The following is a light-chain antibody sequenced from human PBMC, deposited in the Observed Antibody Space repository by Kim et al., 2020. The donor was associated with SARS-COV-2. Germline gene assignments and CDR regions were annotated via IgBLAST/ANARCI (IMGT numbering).Light chain of an antibody. CDR1: QSVSTY. V-gene: IGKV3-11*01. J-gene: IGKJ5*01. CDR3: QQRSNWPIT. CDR2: DAS. Sequence: EIVLTQSPATLSLSPGERVTLSCRASQSVSTYLAWYQQKSGQAPRLLIYDASTRATGIPARFSGSGSGTDFTLTISSLEPEDFAVYYCQQRSNWPITFGQGTRLEIK.